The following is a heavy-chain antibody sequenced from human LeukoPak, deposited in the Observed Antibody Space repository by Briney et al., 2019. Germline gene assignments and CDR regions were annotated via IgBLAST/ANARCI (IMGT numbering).Heavy chain of an antibody. D-gene: IGHD6-6*01. V-gene: IGHV4-39*01. CDR2: IYYSGNT. CDR1: GGSINTSSYF. CDR3: ASDKRPFDY. Sequence: SETLSLTCTVSGGSINTSSYFWGWIRQPPGKGLERIGNIYYSGNTYYNPSLRSRVTISVDTSKNQFSLRLSSVTAADTAVYYCASDKRPFDYWGQGTLVTVSS. J-gene: IGHJ4*02.